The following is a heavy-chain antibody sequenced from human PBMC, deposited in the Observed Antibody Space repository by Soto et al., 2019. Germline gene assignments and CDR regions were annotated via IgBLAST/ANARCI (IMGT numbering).Heavy chain of an antibody. CDR3: ARGVTMVRGVIIDWFDP. D-gene: IGHD3-10*01. V-gene: IGHV3-13*04. Sequence: EVQLVESGGGFVQPGGSLRLSCAASGFTFSSYDMHWVRHATGKGLEWVSTIGTAGDTYYPGYVKGRFTISRENAKNSLYLQMNSLRAGETAVYYCARGVTMVRGVIIDWFDPWGQGTLVTVSS. J-gene: IGHJ5*02. CDR2: IGTAGDT. CDR1: GFTFSSYD.